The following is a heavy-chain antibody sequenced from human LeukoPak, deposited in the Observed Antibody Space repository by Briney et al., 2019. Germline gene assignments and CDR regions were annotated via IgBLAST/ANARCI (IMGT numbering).Heavy chain of an antibody. V-gene: IGHV3-30-3*01. CDR1: GFTFSSYA. CDR2: ISYDGSNK. D-gene: IGHD2-2*02. J-gene: IGHJ4*02. CDR3: ASSCSSTSCYRVFYFDY. Sequence: GGSLRLSCAASGFTFSSYAMHWVRQAPGKGLEWVAVISYDGSNKYYADSVKGRFTISRDNSKNTLYLQMNSLRAEDTAVYYCASSCSSTSCYRVFYFDYWGQGTLVTVSS.